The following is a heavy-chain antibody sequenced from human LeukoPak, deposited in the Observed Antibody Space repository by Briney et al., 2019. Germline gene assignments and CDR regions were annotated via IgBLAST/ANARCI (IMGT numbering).Heavy chain of an antibody. CDR3: PT. V-gene: IGHV3-30*14. Sequence: GGSLTLSCAASGFIFSSYNMHWVRQAPNKGLEWVVIISYDGSKKHYADSVKGRFTISSENSKNTLYRQMKDLGAADEAVCFAPTRGK. J-gene: IGHJ6*03. CDR2: ISYDGSKK. CDR1: GFIFSSYN.